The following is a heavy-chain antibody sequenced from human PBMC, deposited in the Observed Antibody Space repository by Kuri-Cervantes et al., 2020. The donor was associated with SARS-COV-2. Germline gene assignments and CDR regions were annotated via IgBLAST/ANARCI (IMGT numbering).Heavy chain of an antibody. Sequence: GESLKISCAASGFTFSSYSMNWVRQAPGKGLEWVSSISSSSSYIYYADSVKGRFTITRDNAKNSLYLQMSSLRSEDTAVYYRAREGPTNWNYNYLGQRTLVTVSS. V-gene: IGHV3-21*04. J-gene: IGHJ4*02. D-gene: IGHD1-7*01. CDR2: ISSSSSYI. CDR3: AREGPTNWNYNY. CDR1: GFTFSSYS.